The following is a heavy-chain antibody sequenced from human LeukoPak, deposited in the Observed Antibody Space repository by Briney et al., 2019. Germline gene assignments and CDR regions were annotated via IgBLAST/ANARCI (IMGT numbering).Heavy chain of an antibody. J-gene: IGHJ6*03. CDR3: ARRRGLGFGELLGYYYYMDV. Sequence: SETLSLTCTVSGGSISSYYWSWIRQPPGKGLEWIGYIYDSGSTNYNPSLKSRVTISVDTSKNQFSLKLSSVTAADTAVYYCARRRGLGFGELLGYYYYMDVWGKGTTVTISS. CDR1: GGSISSYY. CDR2: IYDSGST. V-gene: IGHV4-59*12. D-gene: IGHD3-10*01.